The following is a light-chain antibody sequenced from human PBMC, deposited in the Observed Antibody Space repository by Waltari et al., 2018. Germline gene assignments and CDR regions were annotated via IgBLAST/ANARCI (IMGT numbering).Light chain of an antibody. CDR3: HQYNHWPTFT. Sequence: EIVLTQSPATLSLSPGERATLSCRASQSVRSYLAWYQQKPGQAPRLLIYDASDRATGIPARFSGSGSGTDFTLTISSLEPEDFAVYYCHQYNHWPTFTFGQGTKLQIE. CDR2: DAS. CDR1: QSVRSY. J-gene: IGKJ2*01. V-gene: IGKV3-11*01.